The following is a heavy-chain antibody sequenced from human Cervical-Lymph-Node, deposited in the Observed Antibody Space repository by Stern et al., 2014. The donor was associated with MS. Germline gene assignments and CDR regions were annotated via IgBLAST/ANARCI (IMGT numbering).Heavy chain of an antibody. Sequence: QVQLVQSGAEVKKPGASVVVSCKASRFTFTAYYMHWVRQAPGQGLEWMGRINCNTGGTDYEQNFQGRVTMTRDTSNTTAYMELSGLTFDDTALYYCVRQGLSGAFDIWGQGTMVIVSS. CDR1: RFTFTAYY. D-gene: IGHD2/OR15-2a*01. V-gene: IGHV1-2*06. J-gene: IGHJ3*02. CDR2: INCNTGGT. CDR3: VRQGLSGAFDI.